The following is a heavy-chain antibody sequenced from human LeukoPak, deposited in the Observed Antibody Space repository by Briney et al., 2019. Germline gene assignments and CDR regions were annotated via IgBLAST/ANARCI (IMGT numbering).Heavy chain of an antibody. Sequence: GGSLRLSCAASGFTFSNYAMSWVRQAPGKGLEWVSAITGSGGNTYYADSVKGRFTISRDNSKNTVFLQMNSLKTEDTAVYYCTTSAPVVVAAPQWGQGTLVTVSS. D-gene: IGHD2-15*01. CDR3: TTSAPVVVAAPQ. CDR2: ITGSGGNT. V-gene: IGHV3-23*01. J-gene: IGHJ4*02. CDR1: GFTFSNYA.